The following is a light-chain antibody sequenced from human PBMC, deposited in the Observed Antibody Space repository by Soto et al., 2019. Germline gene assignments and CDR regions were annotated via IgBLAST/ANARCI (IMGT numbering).Light chain of an antibody. CDR3: CSYAGRSTVI. CDR2: GGN. CDR1: SGDIGTYNL. J-gene: IGLJ2*01. V-gene: IGLV2-23*01. Sequence: QSALTQPASVSGSPGQSITIFCTGTSGDIGTYNLVSWYQQYPGRAPQLIIFGGNKRPSGVSNRFSASKSGNTASLAISGLQAEDEADYHCCSYAGRSTVICGGGTKVTVL.